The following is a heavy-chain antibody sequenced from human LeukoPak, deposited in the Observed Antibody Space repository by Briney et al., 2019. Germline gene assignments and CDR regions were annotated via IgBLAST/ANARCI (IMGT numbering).Heavy chain of an antibody. V-gene: IGHV3-21*01. Sequence: KTGGSLRLSCAASGFTFSSYWMSWVRQAPGKGLEWVSFIDTSGSYIYYGDSVKGRVTISRDNAKNSLYLQMNGLRAEDTAVYYCARGRSITLLRGVAMSDGFDVWGQGAMVTVSS. J-gene: IGHJ3*01. D-gene: IGHD3-10*01. CDR2: IDTSGSYI. CDR3: ARGRSITLLRGVAMSDGFDV. CDR1: GFTFSSYW.